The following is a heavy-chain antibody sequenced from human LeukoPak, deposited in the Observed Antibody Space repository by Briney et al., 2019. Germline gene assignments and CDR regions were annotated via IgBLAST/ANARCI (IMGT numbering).Heavy chain of an antibody. CDR3: AKVGIVGATYYYYYGMDV. J-gene: IGHJ6*02. D-gene: IGHD1-26*01. CDR2: ISYDGSNK. CDR1: GFTFSSYA. Sequence: GGSLRLSCAASGFTFSSYAMHWVRQAPGKGLEWVAVISYDGSNKYYADSVKGRFIISRDNSKNTLYLQMNSLRAEDTAVYYCAKVGIVGATYYYYYGMDVWGQGTTVTVSS. V-gene: IGHV3-30*04.